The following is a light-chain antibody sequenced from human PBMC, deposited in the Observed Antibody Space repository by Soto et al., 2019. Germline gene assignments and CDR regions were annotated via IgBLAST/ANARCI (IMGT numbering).Light chain of an antibody. CDR2: SAS. J-gene: IGKJ4*01. Sequence: DIQLTQSPSFLSASAGDRVTITCRASQGISTYLAWYQQKPGKAPKLLIYSASTFQSGVPSRFSGSGSGTEFTLTINSMQPEDFATYYCQQLNGYQLTFGGGTKVEIK. CDR3: QQLNGYQLT. V-gene: IGKV1-9*01. CDR1: QGISTY.